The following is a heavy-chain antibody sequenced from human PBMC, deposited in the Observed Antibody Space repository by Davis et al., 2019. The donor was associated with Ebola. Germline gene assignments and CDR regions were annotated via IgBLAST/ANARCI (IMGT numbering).Heavy chain of an antibody. V-gene: IGHV4-34*01. CDR1: GGSFSGHY. Sequence: SETLSLTCAVYGGSFSGHYWSWIRQPPGKGLEWIGEINHSGSTNYDPSLKSRVTISVDTSKSQFSLKVSSVTAADTAVYYCAREYNWNYGWFDPWGQGTLVTVSS. CDR3: AREYNWNYGWFDP. J-gene: IGHJ5*02. D-gene: IGHD1-7*01. CDR2: INHSGST.